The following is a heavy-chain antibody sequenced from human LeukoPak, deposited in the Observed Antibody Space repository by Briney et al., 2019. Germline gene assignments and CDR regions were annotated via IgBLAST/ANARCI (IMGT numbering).Heavy chain of an antibody. Sequence: GRSLRLSCAASGFTFDDYAMHWVRQAPGKGLEWVSGISWNSGSIGYADSVKGRFTISRDNAKNSLYLQMNSLRAEDTAVYYCARDAYRGYYFDYWGQGTLVTVSS. CDR3: ARDAYRGYYFDY. CDR2: ISWNSGSI. D-gene: IGHD4-11*01. J-gene: IGHJ4*02. V-gene: IGHV3-9*01. CDR1: GFTFDDYA.